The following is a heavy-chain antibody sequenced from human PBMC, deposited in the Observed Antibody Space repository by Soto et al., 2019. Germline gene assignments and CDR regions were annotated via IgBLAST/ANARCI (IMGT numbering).Heavy chain of an antibody. CDR2: ISSSSGYI. D-gene: IGHD2-15*01. V-gene: IGHV3-21*01. Sequence: PGGSLRLSCAASGFTFSSYSMNWVRQAPGKGLEWVSSISSSSGYIYYADSVKGRFTISRDNAENSLYLQMNFLRAEDTAVYFCARARYCAGGSCRESLSFDYWGLGTLVTVSS. CDR1: GFTFSSYS. CDR3: ARARYCAGGSCRESLSFDY. J-gene: IGHJ4*02.